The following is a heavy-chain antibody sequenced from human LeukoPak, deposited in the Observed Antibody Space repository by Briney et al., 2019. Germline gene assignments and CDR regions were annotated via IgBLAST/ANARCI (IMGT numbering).Heavy chain of an antibody. CDR1: GFTFSSYA. D-gene: IGHD1-14*01. CDR3: TRDRSRAEDD. V-gene: IGHV3-23*01. J-gene: IGHJ4*02. CDR2: ISDSGGST. Sequence: GGSLRLSCAASGFTFSSYAMSWVRQAPGKGLEWVSAISDSGGSTYDADSVKGRFTISRDNSKNTLYLQMNSLRGEDTAVYYCTRDRSRAEDDWGQGTLVTVSS.